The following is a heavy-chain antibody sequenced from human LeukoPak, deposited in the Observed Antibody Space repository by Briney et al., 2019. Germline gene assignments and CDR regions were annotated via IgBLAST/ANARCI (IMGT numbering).Heavy chain of an antibody. CDR2: ISSSSSYT. J-gene: IGHJ6*02. Sequence: GGSLRLSCAASGFTFSDYYMSWIRQAPGKGLEWVSYISSSSSYTNYADSVKGRITISRDNAKNSLYLQMNSLRAEDTAVYYCARDRAQYYYGSGSYRPYYYYGMDVWGQGTTVTVSS. CDR3: ARDRAQYYYGSGSYRPYYYYGMDV. CDR1: GFTFSDYY. D-gene: IGHD3-10*01. V-gene: IGHV3-11*05.